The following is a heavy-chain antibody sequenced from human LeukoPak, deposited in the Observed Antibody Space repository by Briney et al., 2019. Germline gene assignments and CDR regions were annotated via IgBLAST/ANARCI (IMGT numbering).Heavy chain of an antibody. CDR3: ARAEVEMAYYFDY. CDR1: GGTFSSYA. Sequence: ASVKVSCKASGGTFSSYAISWVRQAPGQGLEWMGRIIPILGIANYAQKFRGRVTITADKSTSTAYMELSSLRSEDTAVYYCARAEVEMAYYFDYWGQGTLVTVSS. J-gene: IGHJ4*02. CDR2: IIPILGIA. V-gene: IGHV1-69*04. D-gene: IGHD5-24*01.